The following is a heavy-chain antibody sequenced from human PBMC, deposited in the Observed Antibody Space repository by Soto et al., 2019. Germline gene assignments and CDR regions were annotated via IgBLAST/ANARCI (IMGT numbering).Heavy chain of an antibody. D-gene: IGHD2-8*01. CDR3: ARLRGYCTNGVCCQRRASTPYYYYGMDV. Sequence: PSETLSLTCTVSGGSISSSSYYWGWIRQPPGKGLEWIGSIYYSGSTYYNPSLKSRVTISVDTSKNQFSLKLSSVTAADTAVYYCARLRGYCTNGVCCQRRASTPYYYYGMDVWGQGTTVTVS. CDR2: IYYSGST. J-gene: IGHJ6*02. V-gene: IGHV4-39*01. CDR1: GGSISSSSYY.